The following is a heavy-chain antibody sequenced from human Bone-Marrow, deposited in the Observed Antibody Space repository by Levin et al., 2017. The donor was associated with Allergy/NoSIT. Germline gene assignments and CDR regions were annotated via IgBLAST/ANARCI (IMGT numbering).Heavy chain of an antibody. Sequence: ASETLSLTCAVYGGSFSGYQWSWIRHSPGKGLEWIGEVDHSGNPKYSPSLRSRVTISVDTSNNHLSLSLTSVTDADTAVYYCAREENYYDSSGQFRVAAYWGQGTLVTVSS. D-gene: IGHD3-22*01. V-gene: IGHV4-34*01. CDR3: AREENYYDSSGQFRVAAY. CDR1: GGSFSGYQ. J-gene: IGHJ4*02. CDR2: VDHSGNP.